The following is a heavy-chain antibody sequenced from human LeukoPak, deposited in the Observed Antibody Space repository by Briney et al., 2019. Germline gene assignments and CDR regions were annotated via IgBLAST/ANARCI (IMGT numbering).Heavy chain of an antibody. CDR3: ARHRKDIGFDS. CDR2: IFPGDSDT. J-gene: IGHJ4*02. V-gene: IGHV5-51*01. D-gene: IGHD2-15*01. Sequence: GESLKISCKGSGYSFTGYWIGWVRQMPGKGLEWMGIIFPGDSDTRYSPSFEGHITISADKSFSTAYLQWSSLKASDTAMYYCARHRKDIGFDSWGQGTLVTVSS. CDR1: GYSFTGYW.